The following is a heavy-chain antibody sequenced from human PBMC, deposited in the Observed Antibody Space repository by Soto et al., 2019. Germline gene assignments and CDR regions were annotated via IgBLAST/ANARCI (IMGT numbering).Heavy chain of an antibody. D-gene: IGHD4-17*01. CDR1: GFTFSSYA. J-gene: IGHJ4*02. CDR2: ISGSGGST. V-gene: IGHV3-23*01. Sequence: EVQLLESGGGLVQPGGSLRLSCAASGFTFSSYAMSWVRQAPGKGLEWVSAISGSGGSTYYADSVKGRFTISRDNSKNALYLQMNRLRAEDRAVDYCAKDHDYGDPQGGFDYWGQGTLVTVSS. CDR3: AKDHDYGDPQGGFDY.